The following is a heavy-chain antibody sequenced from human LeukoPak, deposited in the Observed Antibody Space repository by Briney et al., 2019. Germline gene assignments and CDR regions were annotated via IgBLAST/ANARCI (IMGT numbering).Heavy chain of an antibody. CDR1: TRFPTGYS. CDR2: INHSGKT. CDR3: ARRTYSSDWVLEN. J-gene: IGHJ4*02. D-gene: IGHD6-19*01. Sequence: SQTLSPTCPLYTRFPTGYSWGWIRHPHGRGMEWNGEINHSGKTNYHTTLKSRAPIPETQSQTQFTLKLTSVTAADTAVYYCARRTYSSDWVLENWGQGTLVTVSS. V-gene: IGHV4-34*01.